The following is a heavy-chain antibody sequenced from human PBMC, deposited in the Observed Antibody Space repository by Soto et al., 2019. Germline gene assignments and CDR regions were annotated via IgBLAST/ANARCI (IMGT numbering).Heavy chain of an antibody. CDR1: GGSISSGGYY. Sequence: PSETLSLTCTVSGGSISSGGYYWSWIRQHPGKGLEWIGYIYYSGSTYYNPSLKSRVTISVDTSKNQFSLKLSSVTAADTAVYYCASLTREGRMVRGVITQEDPWGQGTLVTVSS. D-gene: IGHD3-10*01. V-gene: IGHV4-31*03. J-gene: IGHJ5*02. CDR2: IYYSGST. CDR3: ASLTREGRMVRGVITQEDP.